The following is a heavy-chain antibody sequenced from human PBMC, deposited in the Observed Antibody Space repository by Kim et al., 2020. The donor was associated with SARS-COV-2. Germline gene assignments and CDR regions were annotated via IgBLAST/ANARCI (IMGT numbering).Heavy chain of an antibody. CDR3: ARRVSMGIRTWTDPTNWL. CDR2: VSHSGST. D-gene: IGHD3-10*01. J-gene: IGHJ5*01. CDR1: GDSISHSF. V-gene: IGHV4-59*08. Sequence: SETLSLTCTVSGDSISHSFWNGIRQSPGKGLEWIGHVSHSGSTVYNPSLESRVTILIDTSKNQFSLKLTSVTAADTAMYYCARRVSMGIRTWTDPTNWL.